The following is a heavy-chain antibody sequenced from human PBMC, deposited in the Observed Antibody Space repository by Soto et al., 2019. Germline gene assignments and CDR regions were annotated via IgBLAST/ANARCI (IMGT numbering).Heavy chain of an antibody. J-gene: IGHJ6*02. CDR2: ISYDGSNK. D-gene: IGHD3-10*01. V-gene: IGHV3-30-3*01. CDR3: AGSYGYYYYGMDV. CDR1: GFTFSSYA. Sequence: QVQLVESGGGVVQPGMSLRLSCAASGFTFSSYAMHWVRQAPGKGLEWVAVISYDGSNKYCADSVKGRFTISRDNSKNTLYLQMNSLRAEDTAVYYCAGSYGYYYYGMDVWGQGTTVAVSS.